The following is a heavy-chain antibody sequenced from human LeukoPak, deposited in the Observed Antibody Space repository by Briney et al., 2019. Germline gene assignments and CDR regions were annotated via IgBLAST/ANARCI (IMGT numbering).Heavy chain of an antibody. CDR2: INPSGGST. Sequence: ASVKVSCKASGYTFTSYGISWVRQAPGQGLEWMGIINPSGGSTSYAQKFQGRVTMTRDTSTSTVYMELSSLRSEDTAVYYCAREGRIVATKLDYWGQGTLVTVSS. CDR3: AREGRIVATKLDY. J-gene: IGHJ4*02. CDR1: GYTFTSYG. D-gene: IGHD5-12*01. V-gene: IGHV1-46*01.